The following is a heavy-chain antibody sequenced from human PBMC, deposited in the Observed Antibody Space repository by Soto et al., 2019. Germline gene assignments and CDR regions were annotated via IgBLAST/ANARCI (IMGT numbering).Heavy chain of an antibody. CDR3: ARDPIGGGAPYYFDY. V-gene: IGHV1-2*02. CDR2: INPRTGDT. D-gene: IGHD3-16*01. J-gene: IGHJ4*02. Sequence: ASVKGSCTASGYTFTDDYLYWGRQAPGQGPEWLGGINPRTGDTNQAQKFQGRVTMTRDMSLTTAYMELHRLTSDDTAVYYCARDPIGGGAPYYFDYWGQGSRVPV. CDR1: GYTFTDDY.